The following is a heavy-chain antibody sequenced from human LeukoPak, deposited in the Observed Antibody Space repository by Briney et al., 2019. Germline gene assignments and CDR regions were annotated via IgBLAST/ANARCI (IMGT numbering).Heavy chain of an antibody. V-gene: IGHV3-21*01. CDR1: GFTFSSYS. CDR2: MSSSSTYI. J-gene: IGHJ4*02. CDR3: ARDRPSAFLINYFDS. D-gene: IGHD6-6*01. Sequence: GGSLRLSCAASGFTFSSYSMNWVRQAPGKGLEWVSFMSSSSTYIKYADSVKGRFTISRDNAKNSLYLQMNSLRAEDTAVYYCARDRPSAFLINYFDSWGQGTLVAVSS.